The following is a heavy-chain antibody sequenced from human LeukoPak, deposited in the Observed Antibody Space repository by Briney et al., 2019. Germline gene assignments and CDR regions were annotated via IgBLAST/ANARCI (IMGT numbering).Heavy chain of an antibody. J-gene: IGHJ4*02. D-gene: IGHD6-19*01. CDR1: GFTFSNPC. CDR3: TTYSGWYLDY. Sequence: GGSLRLSCAASGFTFSNPCMSWVRQAPGKGLEWVGRIKSKTDGGTTDYAAPVKDRFTISRDDSKNTLYLQMNSLKTEDTAVYYCTTYSGWYLDYWGQGTLVTVSS. CDR2: IKSKTDGGTT. V-gene: IGHV3-15*01.